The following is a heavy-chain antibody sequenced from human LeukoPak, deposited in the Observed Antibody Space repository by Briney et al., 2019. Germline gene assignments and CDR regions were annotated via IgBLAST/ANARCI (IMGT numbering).Heavy chain of an antibody. CDR1: GFTFSSYS. CDR2: ISSSSSYI. D-gene: IGHD3-9*01. V-gene: IGHV3-21*01. J-gene: IGHJ6*02. CDR3: ARDGYYDILTGYRRDIYYYYYGMDV. Sequence: GGSLRLSCAASGFTFSSYSMNWVRQAPGKGLEWVSSISSSSSYIYYADSVKGRFTISRDNAKNSLYLQMNSLRAEDTAVYYCARDGYYDILTGYRRDIYYYYYGMDVWSQGTTVTVSS.